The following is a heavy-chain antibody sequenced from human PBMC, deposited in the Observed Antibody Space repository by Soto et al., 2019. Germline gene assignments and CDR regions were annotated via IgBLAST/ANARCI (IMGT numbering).Heavy chain of an antibody. D-gene: IGHD1-26*01. V-gene: IGHV3-43*01. CDR2: ITWDGHKT. CDR3: AQDLRYSGGSDYYHYGMDV. J-gene: IGHJ6*02. CDR1: GFTFDDFA. Sequence: EVRLVESGGVVVQPGGSLRLSCAASGFTFDDFAMLWVRQVPGKGLEWVSLITWDGHKTYYADSVKGRFTISRDNNKNSLLLQMTSLTTEDTALYYCAQDLRYSGGSDYYHYGMDVWGQGTTVTVSS.